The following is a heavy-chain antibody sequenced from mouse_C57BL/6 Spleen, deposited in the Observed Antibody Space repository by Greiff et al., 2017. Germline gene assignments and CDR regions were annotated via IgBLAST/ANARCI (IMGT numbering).Heavy chain of an antibody. V-gene: IGHV1-81*01. Sequence: QVQLKESGAELARPGASVKLSCKASGYTFTSYGISWVKQRTGQGLEWIGEIYPRSGNTYYNEKFKGKATLTADKSSSTAYMELRSLTSEDSAVYFCARLLRQYYFDYWGQGTTLTVSS. D-gene: IGHD1-2*01. CDR1: GYTFTSYG. J-gene: IGHJ2*01. CDR2: IYPRSGNT. CDR3: ARLLRQYYFDY.